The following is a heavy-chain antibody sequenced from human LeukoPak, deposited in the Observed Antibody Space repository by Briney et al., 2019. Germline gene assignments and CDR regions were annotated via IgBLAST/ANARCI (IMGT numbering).Heavy chain of an antibody. Sequence: GASVKVSCKASGYTFRNYGITWVRQAPGQGLEWMGWIGTYNGNTDYAQKFQGRVIMTADTSTTTAHMELRSLRSDDTAVYYCARGESLIVVASDAFDIWGQGTMVTVSS. CDR2: IGTYNGNT. D-gene: IGHD3-22*01. CDR3: ARGESLIVVASDAFDI. V-gene: IGHV1-18*01. CDR1: GYTFRNYG. J-gene: IGHJ3*02.